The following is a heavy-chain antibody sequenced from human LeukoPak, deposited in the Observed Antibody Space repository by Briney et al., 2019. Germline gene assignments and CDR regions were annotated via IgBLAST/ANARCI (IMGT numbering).Heavy chain of an antibody. CDR3: ARGVTSVQSFWYFDL. CDR1: GDSIRGYY. CDR2: IYTSGST. D-gene: IGHD4-11*01. Sequence: SETLSLTCSVSGDSIRGYYWNWIRQPAGKGLEWIGRIYTSGSTDYKPSLKGRVTMSVDASKKWFSLKMTSLTAADTAVYYCARGVTSVQSFWYFDLWGRGTLVTVSS. V-gene: IGHV4-4*07. J-gene: IGHJ2*01.